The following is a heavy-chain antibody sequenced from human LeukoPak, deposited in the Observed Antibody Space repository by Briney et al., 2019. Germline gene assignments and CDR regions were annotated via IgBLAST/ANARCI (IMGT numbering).Heavy chain of an antibody. CDR1: GFAFSSYS. J-gene: IGHJ6*02. CDR3: ARVTAGATTSNYYYYHMDV. Sequence: GRSLRLSCAGSGFAFSSYSIQWVRQAPGKGLESVSAITSNGGLTYYANSVRGRFTISRDNSKNTLYLQMGSLRAEDMAVYYCARVTAGATTSNYYYYHMDVWGQGTTVTVSS. D-gene: IGHD1-26*01. V-gene: IGHV3-64*01. CDR2: ITSNGGLT.